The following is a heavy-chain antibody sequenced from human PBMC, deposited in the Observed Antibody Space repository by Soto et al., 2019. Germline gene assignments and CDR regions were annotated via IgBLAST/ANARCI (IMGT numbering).Heavy chain of an antibody. D-gene: IGHD1-1*01. CDR2: INPDTGVT. V-gene: IGHV1-2*02. CDR3: ARSAQYGASLEFDY. Sequence: QVQLLQSGAEVKKPGASVRVSCKASGYVVPDYLIHWVRQAPGQRLEWMGWINPDTGVTVYAQKSQGRVTMSRHSPVNSVSMELSRLRSGDTALYYCARSAQYGASLEFDYWGQGTLVAVSS. CDR1: GYVVPDYL. J-gene: IGHJ4*02.